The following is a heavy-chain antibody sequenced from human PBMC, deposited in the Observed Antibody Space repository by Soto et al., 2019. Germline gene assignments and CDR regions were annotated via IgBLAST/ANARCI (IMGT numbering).Heavy chain of an antibody. J-gene: IGHJ4*02. D-gene: IGHD3-10*01. CDR3: ARYTSRGESDY. CDR1: GYTFTSYG. Sequence: QVQLVQSGAEVKKPGASVKVSCKASGYTFTSYGISWVRQAPGQGLEWMGWINVYNGNTNYAQKLQGRVTMTTDTSTSTSYLDLRCLRADDTSVYFCARYTSRGESDYCGQGTLVTVSS. V-gene: IGHV1-18*01. CDR2: INVYNGNT.